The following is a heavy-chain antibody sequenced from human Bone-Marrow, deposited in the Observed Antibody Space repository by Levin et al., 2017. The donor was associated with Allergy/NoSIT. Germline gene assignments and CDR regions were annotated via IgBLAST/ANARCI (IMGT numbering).Heavy chain of an antibody. CDR2: IYYSGST. CDR3: ARHSGAGTGGGPDAFDI. Sequence: SETLSLTCTVSGGSISSSSYYWGWIRQPPGKGLEWIGSIYYSGSTYYNPSIKSRATISVDTYKNQFSLKMSSVTAADTAEYYCARHSGAGTGGGPDAFDIWGQGTMVTVSS. D-gene: IGHD6-19*01. CDR1: GGSISSSSYY. V-gene: IGHV4-39*01. J-gene: IGHJ3*02.